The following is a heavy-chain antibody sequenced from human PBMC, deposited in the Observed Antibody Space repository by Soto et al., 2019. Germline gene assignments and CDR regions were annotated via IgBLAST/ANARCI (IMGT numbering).Heavy chain of an antibody. CDR3: ARGLVPTIYYYYYGMDV. J-gene: IGHJ6*02. D-gene: IGHD5-12*01. CDR2: IIPIFGTA. Sequence: ASVKVSCKASGGTFSTYAISWVRQAPGQGLEWMGGIIPIFGTANYAQKFQGRVTFTADESTSTAYMELSSLRSEDTAVYYCARGLVPTIYYYYYGMDVWGQGTTVTVSS. CDR1: GGTFSTYA. V-gene: IGHV1-69*13.